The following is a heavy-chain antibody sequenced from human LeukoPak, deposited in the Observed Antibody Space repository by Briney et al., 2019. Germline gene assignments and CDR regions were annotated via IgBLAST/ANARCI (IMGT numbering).Heavy chain of an antibody. V-gene: IGHV4-39*01. CDR2: IYYSGST. Sequence: PSETLSLTCTVSGGSISSSSYYWGWIRQPPGKGLEWIGSIYYSGSTYYNPSLKSRVTISVDTSKNQFSLKLSSVTAADTAVYYCARQRKGGVTIDYWGQGTLVTDSS. J-gene: IGHJ4*02. D-gene: IGHD3-16*01. CDR1: GGSISSSSYY. CDR3: ARQRKGGVTIDY.